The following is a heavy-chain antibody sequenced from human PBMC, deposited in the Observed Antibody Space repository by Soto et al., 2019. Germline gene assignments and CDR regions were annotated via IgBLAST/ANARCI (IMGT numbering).Heavy chain of an antibody. CDR2: INHSGST. Sequence: QVQLQQWGAGLLKPSETLSLTCAVYGGSFSGYYWSWIRQPPGKGLEWIGEINHSGSTNYNPSLKSRVTISVDTSKNQFSLKLSSVTAADTAVYYCARVVVPAATGTFDCWGQGTLVTVSS. CDR1: GGSFSGYY. J-gene: IGHJ4*02. D-gene: IGHD2-2*01. CDR3: ARVVVPAATGTFDC. V-gene: IGHV4-34*01.